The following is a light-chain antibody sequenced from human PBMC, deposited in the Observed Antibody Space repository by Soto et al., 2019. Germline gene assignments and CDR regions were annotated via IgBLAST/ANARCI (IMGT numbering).Light chain of an antibody. J-gene: IGLJ1*01. CDR3: QSYDSSLSGSRV. Sequence: SVLTQPPSLSVAPGQMGTISCTGSSSNIGAGYDVHWYQQLPGTAPKLLIYGNSNRPSGVPDRFSGSKSGTSASLAITGLQAEDEADYYCQSYDSSLSGSRVFGTGTKVTVL. CDR2: GNS. CDR1: SSNIGAGYD. V-gene: IGLV1-40*01.